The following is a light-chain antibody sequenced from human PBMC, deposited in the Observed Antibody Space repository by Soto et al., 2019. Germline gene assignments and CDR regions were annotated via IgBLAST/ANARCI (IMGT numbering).Light chain of an antibody. CDR3: SSYTSIDTWV. J-gene: IGLJ1*01. CDR2: DVS. Sequence: QPASRSGSPGQSITLSRTGGRSDVGGYNYVSWYQQHPGKAPKVLISDVSNRPSGISNRFSGSKSGNTASLTISGLQAEDEADYYCSSYTSIDTWVFGTGTKVTVL. V-gene: IGLV2-14*01. CDR1: RSDVGGYNY.